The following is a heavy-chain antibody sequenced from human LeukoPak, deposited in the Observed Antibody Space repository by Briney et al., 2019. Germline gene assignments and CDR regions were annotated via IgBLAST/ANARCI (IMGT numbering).Heavy chain of an antibody. V-gene: IGHV1-69*05. D-gene: IGHD5-18*01. CDR3: ARSVRGYSYGSPFDY. Sequence: SVKVSCKASGGTFSSYAISWVRQAPGQGLEWMGGINPIFGTANYAQKFQGRVTITTDESTSTAYMELSSLRSEDTAVYYCARSVRGYSYGSPFDYWGQGTLVTVSS. CDR1: GGTFSSYA. CDR2: INPIFGTA. J-gene: IGHJ4*02.